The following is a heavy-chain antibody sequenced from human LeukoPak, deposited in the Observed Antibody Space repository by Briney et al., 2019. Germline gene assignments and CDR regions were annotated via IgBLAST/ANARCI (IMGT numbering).Heavy chain of an antibody. CDR1: GFTFSSDA. V-gene: IGHV3-23*01. Sequence: GGSLRLSCAASGFTFSSDAMSWVRQAPGKGLEWVSSVSGRDDSTYYADSVKGRFTISRDNSKNTLYLQMNSLRAEDTAVYYCAKGRGYIHPFDHWGQGTLVTVSS. CDR3: AKGRGYIHPFDH. D-gene: IGHD2-2*02. J-gene: IGHJ4*02. CDR2: VSGRDDST.